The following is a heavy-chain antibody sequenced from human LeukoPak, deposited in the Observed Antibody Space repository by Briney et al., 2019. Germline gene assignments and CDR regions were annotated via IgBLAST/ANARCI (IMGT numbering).Heavy chain of an antibody. V-gene: IGHV3-23*01. D-gene: IGHD3-22*01. J-gene: IGHJ4*02. CDR1: GFTFRSYV. CDR3: EGTYYYDSSYDY. Sequence: GGSLRLSCAASGFTFRSYVKSWVRQAPGKGLEWDLNISGSGTSTHYADSVKGRFNIYRDNYKNTLYLQMNSLRAEDTAVYYCEGTYYYDSSYDYWGQGTLVTVSS. CDR2: ISGSGTST.